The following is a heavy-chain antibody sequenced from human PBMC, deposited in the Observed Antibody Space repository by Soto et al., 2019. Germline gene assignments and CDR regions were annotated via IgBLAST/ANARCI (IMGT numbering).Heavy chain of an antibody. CDR2: IYTSGNT. CDR3: EPDEPGANGRAFDT. J-gene: IGHJ5*02. V-gene: IGHV4-4*07. Sequence: SETLSLTCTVSGGSISNYYWSWIRQPAGKGLEWIGRIYTSGNTNYNPSLKGRVTMSVDMSKNQFSLKLSSVAAANTAVYYCEPDEPGANGRAFDTWGQGTLVTVSS. CDR1: GGSISNYY.